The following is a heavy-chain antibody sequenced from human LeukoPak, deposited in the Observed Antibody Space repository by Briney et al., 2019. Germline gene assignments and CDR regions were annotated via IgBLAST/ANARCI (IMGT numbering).Heavy chain of an antibody. D-gene: IGHD3-22*01. CDR1: GGSISSYY. J-gene: IGHJ5*02. CDR2: INHSGST. Sequence: SETLSLTCTVSGGSISSYYWSWIRQPPGKGLEWIGEINHSGSTNYNPSLKSRVTISVDTSKNQFSLKLSSVTAADTAVYYCARGPNTYYYDSSGYYSPWGQGTLVTVSS. V-gene: IGHV4-34*01. CDR3: ARGPNTYYYDSSGYYSP.